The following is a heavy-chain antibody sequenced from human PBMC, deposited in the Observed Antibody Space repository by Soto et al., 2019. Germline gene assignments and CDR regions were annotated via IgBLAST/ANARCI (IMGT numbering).Heavy chain of an antibody. CDR1: GGSFSGYY. V-gene: IGHV4-34*01. J-gene: IGHJ6*03. Sequence: QVQLQQWGAGLLKPSETLSLTCAVYGGSFSGYYWSWIRQPPGKGLEWIGEINHSGSTNYNPSLKSRVTISVDTSKVPFALKLSSVTAADTAVYYCARGRADYDFWSGTYYYYYYMDVWGKGTTVTVSS. D-gene: IGHD3-3*01. CDR2: INHSGST. CDR3: ARGRADYDFWSGTYYYYYYMDV.